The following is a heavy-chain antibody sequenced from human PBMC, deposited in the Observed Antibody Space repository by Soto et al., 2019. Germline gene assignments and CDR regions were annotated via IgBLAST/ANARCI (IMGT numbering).Heavy chain of an antibody. CDR2: IIPIFGTA. D-gene: IGHD1-26*01. CDR1: GGTFSSYA. V-gene: IGHV1-69*12. CDR3: ARDRVGATGYYYYGMDV. Sequence: QVQLVQSGAEVKKPGSSVKVSCKASGGTFSSYAISWVRQAPGQGLEWMGGIIPIFGTANYAQKFQGRVTITADESXSXXYMELSSLRSEDTAVYYCARDRVGATGYYYYGMDVWGQGTTVTVSS. J-gene: IGHJ6*02.